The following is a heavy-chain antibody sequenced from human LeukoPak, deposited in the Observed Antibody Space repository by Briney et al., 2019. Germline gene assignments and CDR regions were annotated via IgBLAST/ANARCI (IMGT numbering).Heavy chain of an antibody. CDR3: AREGPIVVVPAALDY. V-gene: IGHV1-69*06. D-gene: IGHD2-2*01. CDR2: IIPIFGTA. CDR1: GGTFTSYA. Sequence: SVKVSCKASGGTFTSYAISWVRQAPGQGLEWMGGIIPIFGTANYAQKFQGRVTITADKSTSTAYMELSSLRSEDTAVYYCAREGPIVVVPAALDYWGQGTLVTVSP. J-gene: IGHJ4*02.